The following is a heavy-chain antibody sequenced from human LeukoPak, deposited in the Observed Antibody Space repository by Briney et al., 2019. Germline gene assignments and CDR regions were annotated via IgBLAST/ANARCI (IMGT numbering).Heavy chain of an antibody. CDR2: IIPIFGTA. V-gene: IGHV1-69*05. Sequence: GSSVKVSCKASGGTFSSYAISWVRQAPGQGLERMGGIIPIFGTANYAQKFQGRVTITTDESTSTAYMELSSLRSEDTAVYYCAREVPSSSYFDYWGQGTLVTVSS. D-gene: IGHD6-6*01. J-gene: IGHJ4*02. CDR3: AREVPSSSYFDY. CDR1: GGTFSSYA.